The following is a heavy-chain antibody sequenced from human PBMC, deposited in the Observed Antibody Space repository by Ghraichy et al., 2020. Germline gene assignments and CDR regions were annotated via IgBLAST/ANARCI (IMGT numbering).Heavy chain of an antibody. CDR1: GYTFTSYD. Sequence: ASVKVSCKASGYTFTSYDINWVRQATGQGLEWMGWMNPNSGNTGYAQKFQGRVTMTRNTSISTAYMELSSLRSEDTAVYYCATSHDYGDRRSFDYWGQGTLVTVSS. D-gene: IGHD4-17*01. J-gene: IGHJ4*02. V-gene: IGHV1-8*01. CDR3: ATSHDYGDRRSFDY. CDR2: MNPNSGNT.